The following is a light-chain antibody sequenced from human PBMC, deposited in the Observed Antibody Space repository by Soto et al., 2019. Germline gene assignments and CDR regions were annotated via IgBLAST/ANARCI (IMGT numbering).Light chain of an antibody. CDR2: DAS. V-gene: IGKV3-11*01. CDR1: HNVDIH. Sequence: EVVLTQSPDILSLSPGERATLSCRTSHNVDIHVAWYQQKPGQAPRLLIYDASNRVTGIPTRFSGSGSGTDFTLTISSLEPEDFAVYYCQQRKHWPPLTFGGGTKVEIK. CDR3: QQRKHWPPLT. J-gene: IGKJ4*01.